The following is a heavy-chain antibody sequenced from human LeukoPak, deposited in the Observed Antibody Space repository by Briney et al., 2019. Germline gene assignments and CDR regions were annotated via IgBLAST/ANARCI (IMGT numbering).Heavy chain of an antibody. J-gene: IGHJ4*02. Sequence: SETLSLTCTVSGGSISSSSYYWGWLRQPPGKGLEWIGSIYYSGSTYYNPSLKSRVTISVDTSKNQFSLKLSSVTAADTAVYYCARRRIAGQYFDYWGQGTLVTVSS. CDR3: ARRRIAGQYFDY. CDR1: GGSISSSSYY. CDR2: IYYSGST. V-gene: IGHV4-39*01. D-gene: IGHD6-13*01.